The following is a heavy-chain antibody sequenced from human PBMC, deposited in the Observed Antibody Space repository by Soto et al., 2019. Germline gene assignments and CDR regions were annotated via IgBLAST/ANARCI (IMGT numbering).Heavy chain of an antibody. CDR3: ARIKDGIAAAGTGGFFDY. CDR1: GGSFSGYY. Sequence: QVQLQQWGAGLLKPSETLSLTCAVYGGSFSGYYWSWIRQPPGKGPEWIGEINHSGSTNYNPSLKSRVTISVDTSKNQFSLKLSSVTAADTAVYYCARIKDGIAAAGTGGFFDYWGQGTLVTVSS. J-gene: IGHJ4*02. V-gene: IGHV4-34*01. D-gene: IGHD6-13*01. CDR2: INHSGST.